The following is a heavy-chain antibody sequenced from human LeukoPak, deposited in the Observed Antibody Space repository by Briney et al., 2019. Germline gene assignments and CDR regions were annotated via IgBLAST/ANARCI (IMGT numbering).Heavy chain of an antibody. CDR3: CDGMDV. Sequence: GGSLRLSCEASGFIFGNYYMSWVRQAPGKGLEWVAAINGTGSTTYHADSVKGRFAISRDNSKNTLYLQMNSLRSEDTATYYCCDGMDVWGQGTTVAVSS. V-gene: IGHV3-23*01. CDR2: INGTGSTT. J-gene: IGHJ6*02. CDR1: GFIFGNYY.